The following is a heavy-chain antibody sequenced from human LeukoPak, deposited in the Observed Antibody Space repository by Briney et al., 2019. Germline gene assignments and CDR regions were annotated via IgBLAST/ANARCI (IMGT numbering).Heavy chain of an antibody. Sequence: GGSLRLSCPSSGFTVTSNYWSGVRPAAGRGLEWVSVIYSGGTTYYADSVKGRFTISRDNSKNTLYLQMNSLRAEDTAVYYCAKTGDSVIVVVITKGYYFDYWGQGTLVTVSS. J-gene: IGHJ4*02. CDR3: AKTGDSVIVVVITKGYYFDY. CDR2: IYSGGTT. CDR1: GFTVTSNY. V-gene: IGHV3-53*01. D-gene: IGHD3-22*01.